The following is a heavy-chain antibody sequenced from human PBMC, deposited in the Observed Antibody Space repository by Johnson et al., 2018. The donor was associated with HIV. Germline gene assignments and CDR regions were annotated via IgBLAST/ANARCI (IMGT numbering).Heavy chain of an antibody. D-gene: IGHD1-26*01. CDR1: RFTFSSYG. Sequence: QMLLVESGGGVVQPGRSLRLSCAASRFTFSSYGMHWVRQAPGKGLEWVAFIRYDGSNKYYAGSVKGRFTISRDNSKNTLYLQMDSLRTDDTAMYYCAKDSFYSGSYGDHDAFDIWGQGTMVTVSS. CDR3: AKDSFYSGSYGDHDAFDI. V-gene: IGHV3-30*02. CDR2: IRYDGSNK. J-gene: IGHJ3*02.